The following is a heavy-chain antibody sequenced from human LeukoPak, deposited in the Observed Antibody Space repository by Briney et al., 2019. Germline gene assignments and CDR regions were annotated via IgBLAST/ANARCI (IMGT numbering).Heavy chain of an antibody. CDR1: GFTFSSYA. D-gene: IGHD3-10*01. J-gene: IGHJ4*02. Sequence: GSLRLSCAASGFTFSSYAMHWVRQAPGKGPEGVAVISYDGSNKYYADSVKGRFTISRDNSKNTLYLQMNSLRAEDTAVYYCARDGEATGFDYWGQGTLVTVSS. V-gene: IGHV3-30*04. CDR3: ARDGEATGFDY. CDR2: ISYDGSNK.